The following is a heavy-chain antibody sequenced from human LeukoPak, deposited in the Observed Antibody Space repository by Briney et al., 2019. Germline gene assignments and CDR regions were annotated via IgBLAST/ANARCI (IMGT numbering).Heavy chain of an antibody. CDR3: ASTYQGDFWSGYRYFDY. V-gene: IGHV1-69*06. Sequence: SVKVSCKAPGGTFSSYAISWVRQAPGQGLEWMGGIIPIFGTANYAQKFQGRVTITADKSTSTAYMELSSLRSEDTAVYYCASTYQGDFWSGYRYFDYWGQGTLVTVSS. J-gene: IGHJ4*02. CDR2: IIPIFGTA. CDR1: GGTFSSYA. D-gene: IGHD3-3*01.